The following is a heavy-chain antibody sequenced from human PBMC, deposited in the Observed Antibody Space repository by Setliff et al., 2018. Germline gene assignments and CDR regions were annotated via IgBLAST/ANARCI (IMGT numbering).Heavy chain of an antibody. Sequence: GGSLRLSCAASGFTFSDYYMSWIRQPPGKGLEWVSYISNSGSTIYYAASVKGRFTISRDNAKNSLYLQMNSLRAEDTAVYYCARASSVAGLTTGYWGQGTLVTVSS. CDR1: GFTFSDYY. J-gene: IGHJ4*02. CDR2: ISNSGSTI. CDR3: ARASSVAGLTTGY. V-gene: IGHV3-11*04. D-gene: IGHD6-19*01.